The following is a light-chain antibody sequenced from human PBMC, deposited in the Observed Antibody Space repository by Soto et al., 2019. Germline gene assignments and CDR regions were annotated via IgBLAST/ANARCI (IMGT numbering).Light chain of an antibody. CDR1: SSDVGGYNY. CDR2: DVS. Sequence: QSALTQPASVSGSPGQSVTISCTGTSSDVGGYNYVSWYQQHPGKVPKLMIYDVSDRPSGVSNRFSGSKSGNTASLTISGLQAEDEADYYCSSFTGSPSYVFGSGPKLTVL. J-gene: IGLJ1*01. V-gene: IGLV2-14*03. CDR3: SSFTGSPSYV.